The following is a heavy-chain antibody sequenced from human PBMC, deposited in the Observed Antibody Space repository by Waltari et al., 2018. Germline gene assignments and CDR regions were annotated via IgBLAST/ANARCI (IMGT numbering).Heavy chain of an antibody. CDR1: GFTFVVYA. D-gene: IGHD7-27*01. J-gene: IGHJ4*02. CDR2: ISGNSGSI. CDR3: AKDGSWGQVDD. Sequence: EVQLVESGGGLVQPGRSLRLSCAASGFTFVVYAMHWVRQAPGKGLVWGSGISGNSGSIGYADSVKGRFTISRDNAKNSLYLQRNSLGAEDTALYYCAKDGSWGQVDDWGQGTLVTVSS. V-gene: IGHV3-9*01.